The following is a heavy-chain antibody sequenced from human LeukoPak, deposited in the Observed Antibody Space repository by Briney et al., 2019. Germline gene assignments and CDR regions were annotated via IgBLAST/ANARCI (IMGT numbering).Heavy chain of an antibody. CDR3: ARDSGTTGEVKFDP. D-gene: IGHD3-10*01. J-gene: IGHJ5*02. V-gene: IGHV4-59*11. CDR1: GESISMLS. CDR2: ITNSGPT. Sequence: SETLSLTCNLSGESISMLSCSWTRQSPGRGLEWVGYITNSGPTKINPSLKSRVPIPRNKSQKQTSLRLSAVTAADMAVYYCARDSGTTGEVKFDPWGQGTLVTVSS.